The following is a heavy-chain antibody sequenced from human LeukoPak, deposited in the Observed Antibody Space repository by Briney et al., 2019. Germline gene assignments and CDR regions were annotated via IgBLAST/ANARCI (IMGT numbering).Heavy chain of an antibody. J-gene: IGHJ4*02. CDR2: ISSNGGST. D-gene: IGHD3-9*01. CDR1: GXTFSRYA. Sequence: PGGSLRLSCSASGXTFSRYAVHWVRQAPGKGLEYVSAISSNGGSTYYADSVKGRFTISRDNSKNTLYLQMNSLRAEDTAVYYCARASYDILTGYLYYFDYWGQGTLVTVSS. V-gene: IGHV3-64*04. CDR3: ARASYDILTGYLYYFDY.